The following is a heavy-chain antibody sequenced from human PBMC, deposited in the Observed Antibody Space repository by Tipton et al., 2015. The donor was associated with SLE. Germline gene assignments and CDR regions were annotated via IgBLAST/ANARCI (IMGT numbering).Heavy chain of an antibody. CDR3: ARGPEQWLVNPHYFDY. Sequence: LRLSCTVSGYSISSGYYWGWIRQPPGKGLEWIGSIYHSGSTYYNPSLKSRVTISVDTSKNQFSLKLSSVTAADTTVYYCARGPEQWLVNPHYFDYWGQGTLVTVST. V-gene: IGHV4-38-2*02. CDR2: IYHSGST. J-gene: IGHJ4*02. CDR1: GYSISSGYY. D-gene: IGHD6-19*01.